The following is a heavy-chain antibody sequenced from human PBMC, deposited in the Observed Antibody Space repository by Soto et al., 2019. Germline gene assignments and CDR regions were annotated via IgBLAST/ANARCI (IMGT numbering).Heavy chain of an antibody. V-gene: IGHV4-39*01. D-gene: IGHD3-22*01. CDR3: TSSYYDSSPYYYYGMDV. CDR1: GGSISSSSYY. J-gene: IGHJ6*02. Sequence: PSETLSLTCTVSGGSISSSSYYWGWIRQPPGKGLEWIGSIYYSGSTYYNPSLKSRVTISVDTSKNQFSLKLSSVTAADTAVYYCTSSYYDSSPYYYYGMDVWGRGTTVTVSS. CDR2: IYYSGST.